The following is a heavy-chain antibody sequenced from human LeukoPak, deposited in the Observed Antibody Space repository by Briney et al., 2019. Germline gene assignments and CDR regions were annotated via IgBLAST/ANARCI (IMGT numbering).Heavy chain of an antibody. Sequence: ASVKVSCKASGYTFTDYYMHWVRQAPGQGLEWMGWINPNSGGTNSAQKFQGRVTMTTDTSTSTVYMELRSLRSDDTAVYYCAFSSYYLQGNYYYMDVWGKGTTVTVSS. V-gene: IGHV1-2*02. D-gene: IGHD1-26*01. J-gene: IGHJ6*03. CDR2: INPNSGGT. CDR3: AFSSYYLQGNYYYMDV. CDR1: GYTFTDYY.